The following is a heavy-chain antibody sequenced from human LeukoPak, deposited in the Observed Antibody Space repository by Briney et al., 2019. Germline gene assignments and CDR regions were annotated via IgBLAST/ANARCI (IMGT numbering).Heavy chain of an antibody. Sequence: PGGSLRLSCAASGFTVSSNYMSWVRQAPGKGLEWVSVIYSGGSTYYADSVKGRFTISRDNAKNTLHLQMNSLRAEDTAVYYCARGARGSGTASDYWGQGTLVTVSS. D-gene: IGHD3-10*01. J-gene: IGHJ4*02. CDR3: ARGARGSGTASDY. CDR1: GFTVSSNY. V-gene: IGHV3-66*01. CDR2: IYSGGST.